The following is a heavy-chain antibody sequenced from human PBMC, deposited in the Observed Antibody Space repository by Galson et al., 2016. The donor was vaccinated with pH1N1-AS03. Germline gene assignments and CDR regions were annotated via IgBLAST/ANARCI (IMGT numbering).Heavy chain of an antibody. V-gene: IGHV3-48*04. D-gene: IGHD1-7*01. J-gene: IGHJ6*02. CDR1: GFTFSTYT. Sequence: SLRLSCAASGFTFSTYTMNWVRQAPGKGLEWLSYISSSGSTINYADSVKGRFTIARDNADNSLSLQMDNLRPEDTAVYFCASPRDPRKGTYGMDVWGRGTSVIVSS. CDR3: ASPRDPRKGTYGMDV. CDR2: ISSSGSTI.